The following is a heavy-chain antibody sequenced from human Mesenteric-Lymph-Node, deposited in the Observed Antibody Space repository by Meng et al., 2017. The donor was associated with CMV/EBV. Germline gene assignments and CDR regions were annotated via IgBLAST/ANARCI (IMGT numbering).Heavy chain of an antibody. CDR3: ARDLEDTTLVPRFDS. D-gene: IGHD5-18*01. CDR1: GYTFTTSA. Sequence: ASVKVSCKASGYTFTTSAISWVRQAPGQGLEWVGWISTYTGNTNYAQKLQDRVTMTTDTSTTTAYMELRTLRSDDTAVYFCARDLEDTTLVPRFDSWGQGTLVTVSS. J-gene: IGHJ4*02. V-gene: IGHV1-18*01. CDR2: ISTYTGNT.